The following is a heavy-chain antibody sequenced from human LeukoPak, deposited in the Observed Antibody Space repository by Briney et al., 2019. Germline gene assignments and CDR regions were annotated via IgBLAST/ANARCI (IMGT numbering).Heavy chain of an antibody. CDR1: GYTFTSYD. D-gene: IGHD5-12*01. Sequence: ASVKVSCKASGYTFTSYDINWVRQAPGQGLEWMGWINPNSGGTNYAQKFQGRVTMTRDTSISTAYMELSRLRSDDTAVYYCARGGYSGNPFDYWGQGTLVTVSS. V-gene: IGHV1-2*02. CDR3: ARGGYSGNPFDY. J-gene: IGHJ4*02. CDR2: INPNSGGT.